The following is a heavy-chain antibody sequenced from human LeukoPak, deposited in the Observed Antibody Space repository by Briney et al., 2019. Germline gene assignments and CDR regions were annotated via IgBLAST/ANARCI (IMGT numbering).Heavy chain of an antibody. CDR3: AKSPKTGFLFDY. J-gene: IGHJ4*02. CDR2: IYGGVNT. D-gene: IGHD1-1*01. CDR1: GFSFSTYA. V-gene: IGHV3-66*01. Sequence: PGGSLRLSCAASGFSFSTYAMSWVRQAPGKGLEWVSVIYGGVNTVYADSVKGRFTISRDNSKNTLYLQMNSLRAEDTAVYYCAKSPKTGFLFDYWGKGTLVTVSP.